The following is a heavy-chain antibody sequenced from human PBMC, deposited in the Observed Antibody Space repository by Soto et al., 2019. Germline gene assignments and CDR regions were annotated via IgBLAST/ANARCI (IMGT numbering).Heavy chain of an antibody. J-gene: IGHJ4*02. CDR3: ARERDEHDYGDYYFDY. CDR1: GGTFSSYA. CDR2: IIPIFGTA. D-gene: IGHD4-17*01. V-gene: IGHV1-69*13. Sequence: GASVKVSCKASGGTFSSYAISWVRQAPGQGLEWMGGIIPIFGTANYAQKFQGRATITADESTSTAYMELSSLRSEDTAVYYCARERDEHDYGDYYFDYWGQGTLVTVSS.